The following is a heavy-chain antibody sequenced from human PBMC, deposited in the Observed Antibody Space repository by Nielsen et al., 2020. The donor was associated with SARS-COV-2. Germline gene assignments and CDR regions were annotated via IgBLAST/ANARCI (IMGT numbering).Heavy chain of an antibody. D-gene: IGHD3-3*01. CDR3: AKSLSFTIFGVVAMDV. CDR2: ITGSGGAT. Sequence: GGSLRLSCAASGFTFSGYAMTWVRQAPGEGLEWVSSITGSGGATYFADSVKGRFTISRDNSRNTLYLQMSSLRAEDTAVYYCAKSLSFTIFGVVAMDVWGTGTTVTVSS. V-gene: IGHV3-23*01. CDR1: GFTFSGYA. J-gene: IGHJ6*04.